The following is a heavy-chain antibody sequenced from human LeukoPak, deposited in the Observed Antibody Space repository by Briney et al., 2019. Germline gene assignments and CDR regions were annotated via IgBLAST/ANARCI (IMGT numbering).Heavy chain of an antibody. D-gene: IGHD4-23*01. J-gene: IGHJ4*02. V-gene: IGHV3-23*01. CDR3: AKRSGYGGSSNHFDY. Sequence: QPGGSLRLSCAASGFTVSSNYMSWVRQAPGKGLEWVSAISGRDDNTYYADSVKGRFTISRDNSKNTLFVQMNSLRAEDTAVYYCAKRSGYGGSSNHFDYWGQGTPVTVSS. CDR1: GFTVSSNY. CDR2: ISGRDDNT.